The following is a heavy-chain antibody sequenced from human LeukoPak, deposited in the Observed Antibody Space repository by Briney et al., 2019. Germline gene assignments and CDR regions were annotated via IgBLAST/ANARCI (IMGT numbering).Heavy chain of an antibody. V-gene: IGHV4-61*02. J-gene: IGHJ5*02. CDR1: GGSISSGSYY. D-gene: IGHD2-15*01. CDR3: ATRRVYCSGGSCYNWFDP. Sequence: SQTLSLTCTVSGGSISSGSYYWSWIRQPAGKGLEWFGGIYTSGSTNYNPSLKSRVTISVDTSKNQFSLKLSSVTAADTAVYYCATRRVYCSGGSCYNWFDPWGQGTLVTVSS. CDR2: IYTSGST.